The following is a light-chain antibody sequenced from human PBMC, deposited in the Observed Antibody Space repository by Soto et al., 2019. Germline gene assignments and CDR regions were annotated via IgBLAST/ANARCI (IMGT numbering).Light chain of an antibody. V-gene: IGKV3-20*01. CDR3: QEYANPL. J-gene: IGKJ3*01. CDR2: SAS. Sequence: VLTQSPGTLSLSPGERATLSCRASQRVDNKYLAWYQQKRGQAPRLLIYSASPRAAGIPDRFSGSGSGADFTLALSTLEPEDYAVYYCQEYANPLFGPGTKVEIK. CDR1: QRVDNKY.